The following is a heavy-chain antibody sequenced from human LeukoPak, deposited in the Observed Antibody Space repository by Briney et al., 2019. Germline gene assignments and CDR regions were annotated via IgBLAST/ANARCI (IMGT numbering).Heavy chain of an antibody. CDR3: AKQYYDGRSYYWNFDY. J-gene: IGHJ4*02. CDR2: IRSGSEAI. V-gene: IGHV3-23*01. Sequence: GGSLRLSCAASGFTFSSYAMHWVRQAPGKGLEWVSSIRSGSEAIQYADSVKGRFTISRDNSKNTLYLQMNSLRGDDTATYYCAKQYYDGRSYYWNFDYWGQGTLVTVSS. D-gene: IGHD3-22*01. CDR1: GFTFSSYA.